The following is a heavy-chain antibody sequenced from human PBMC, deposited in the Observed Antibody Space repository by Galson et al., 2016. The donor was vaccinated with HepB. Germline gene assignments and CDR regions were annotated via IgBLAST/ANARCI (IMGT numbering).Heavy chain of an antibody. CDR1: GFTFSTYA. CDR3: AGSLAVTGRALDY. D-gene: IGHD6-19*01. V-gene: IGHV3-23*01. Sequence: SLRLSCAASGFTFSTYAMNWVRQAPGKGLEWVSGINAGGGSPYYTDSVKGRFTISRDNLKNTVYLQMKSLRAEDTAIYFCAGSLAVTGRALDYWGQGTLVTVSS. J-gene: IGHJ4*02. CDR2: INAGGGSP.